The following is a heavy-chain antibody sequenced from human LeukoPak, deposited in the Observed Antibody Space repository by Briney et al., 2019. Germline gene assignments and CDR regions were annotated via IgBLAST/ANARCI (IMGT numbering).Heavy chain of an antibody. CDR1: GFTFSSYS. Sequence: GGSLRLSCAASGFTFSSYSMNWVRQAPGKGLEWVSSISSSSSYMYYADSVKGRFTISRDNAKNSLYMQVNSLRAEDTAVYYCARGGYSSSWYHDSWGQGTLVAVSS. J-gene: IGHJ4*02. V-gene: IGHV3-21*01. CDR2: ISSSSSYM. CDR3: ARGGYSSSWYHDS. D-gene: IGHD6-13*01.